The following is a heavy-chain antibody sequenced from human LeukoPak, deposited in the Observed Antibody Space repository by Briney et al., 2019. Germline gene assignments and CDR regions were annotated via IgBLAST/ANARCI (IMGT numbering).Heavy chain of an antibody. Sequence: ASVKVSCKASGYTFTSDDINWVRQATGQGLEWMGWMNPNSGNTGYAQKFQGRVTMTRNTSISTAYMELSSLRSEDTAVYYCAREEAPVGGSSFDYWGQGTLVTVSS. CDR1: GYTFTSDD. D-gene: IGHD1-26*01. J-gene: IGHJ4*02. V-gene: IGHV1-8*01. CDR3: AREEAPVGGSSFDY. CDR2: MNPNSGNT.